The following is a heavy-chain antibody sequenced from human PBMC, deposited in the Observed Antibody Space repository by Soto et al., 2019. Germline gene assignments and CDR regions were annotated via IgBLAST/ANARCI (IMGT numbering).Heavy chain of an antibody. D-gene: IGHD4-17*01. CDR3: AREGGYGPLGYYYGMDV. CDR2: IGTAGDT. CDR1: GFTFSSYD. Sequence: LRLSCAASGFTFSSYDMHWVRQATGKGLEWVSAIGTAGDTYYPGSVKGRFTISRENAKNSLYLQMNSLRAGDTAVYYCAREGGYGPLGYYYGMDVWGQGTTVTVSS. V-gene: IGHV3-13*01. J-gene: IGHJ6*02.